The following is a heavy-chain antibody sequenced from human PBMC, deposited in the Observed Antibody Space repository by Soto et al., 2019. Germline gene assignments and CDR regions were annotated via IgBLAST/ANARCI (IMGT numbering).Heavy chain of an antibody. CDR1: GYTFTSYG. CDR3: ARRRNKGYSYGLNDYFDY. V-gene: IGHV1-18*04. CDR2: ISAYNGNT. D-gene: IGHD5-18*01. J-gene: IGHJ4*02. Sequence: KVCCKASGYTFTSYGSIWVRQAPGQGLEWMGWISAYNGNTNYAQKLQGRVTMTTDTSTSTAYMELRSLRSDDTAVYYCARRRNKGYSYGLNDYFDYWGQGTLVTVSS.